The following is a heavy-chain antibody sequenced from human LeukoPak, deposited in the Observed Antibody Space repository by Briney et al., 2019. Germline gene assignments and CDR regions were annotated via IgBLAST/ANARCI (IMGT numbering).Heavy chain of an antibody. CDR1: GFTFSSYG. Sequence: GGSLRLSCAASGFTFSSYGMHWVRQAPGKGLEWEAVISYDGSNKYYADSVKGRFTISRDNSKNTLYLQMNSLRAEDTAVYYCAKAHSSGWGDWFDPWGQGTLVTVSS. V-gene: IGHV3-30*18. CDR2: ISYDGSNK. D-gene: IGHD6-19*01. CDR3: AKAHSSGWGDWFDP. J-gene: IGHJ5*02.